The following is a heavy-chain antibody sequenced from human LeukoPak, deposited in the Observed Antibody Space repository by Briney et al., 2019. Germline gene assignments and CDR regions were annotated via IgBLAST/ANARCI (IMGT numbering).Heavy chain of an antibody. CDR1: GFTFNTYT. CDR3: ARLYGMDV. CDR2: ISGSSGII. V-gene: IGHV3-48*01. J-gene: IGHJ6*02. Sequence: GGSLRLSCAASGFTFNTYTMNWVRQAPGKGLEWVSYISGSSGIIDYADSVRGRFTISRDNAKNSLYLQMNSLRAEDTAVYYCARLYGMDVWGQGTTVTVSS.